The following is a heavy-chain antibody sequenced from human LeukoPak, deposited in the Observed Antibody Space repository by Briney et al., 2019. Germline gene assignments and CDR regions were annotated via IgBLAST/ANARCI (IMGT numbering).Heavy chain of an antibody. J-gene: IGHJ5*02. D-gene: IGHD6-19*01. CDR2: IYTSGST. CDR1: GGSISNYY. CDR3: ARGSDSSGWNWFDP. V-gene: IGHV4-4*07. Sequence: PSETLSLTCTVSGGSISNYYWSWIRQPAGKGLEYIGRIYTSGSTNYNPSLRSRVTMSVDTSKNQFSLQLNSVTPEDTAVYYCARGSDSSGWNWFDPWGQGTLVTVSS.